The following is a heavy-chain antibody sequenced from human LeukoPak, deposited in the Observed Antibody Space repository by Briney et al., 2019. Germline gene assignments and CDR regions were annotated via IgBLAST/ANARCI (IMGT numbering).Heavy chain of an antibody. CDR2: INHSGST. D-gene: IGHD5-12*01. J-gene: IGHJ5*02. CDR1: GGSFSGYY. CDR3: ARGGRWLRFGRNWFDP. Sequence: PSETLSLTCAVYGGSFSGYYWSWIRQPPGKGLEWIGEINHSGSTNYNPSLKSRVTISVDTSKSQFSLKLSSVTAADTAVYCCARGGRWLRFGRNWFDPWGQGTLVTVSS. V-gene: IGHV4-34*01.